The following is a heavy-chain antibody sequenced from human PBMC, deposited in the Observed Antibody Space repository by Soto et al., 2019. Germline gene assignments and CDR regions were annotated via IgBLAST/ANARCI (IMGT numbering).Heavy chain of an antibody. D-gene: IGHD3-16*01. CDR1: GFTFSSYG. Sequence: GGSLRLSCAASGFTFSSYGIHWVRQAPGKGLEWVAVISYDGSNRYYADSVKGRFTISRDNSKNTLYLQMNSLRAEDTAVYYCAKDGGIPYYYYGMDVWGQGTTVTVSS. V-gene: IGHV3-30*18. J-gene: IGHJ6*02. CDR3: AKDGGIPYYYYGMDV. CDR2: ISYDGSNR.